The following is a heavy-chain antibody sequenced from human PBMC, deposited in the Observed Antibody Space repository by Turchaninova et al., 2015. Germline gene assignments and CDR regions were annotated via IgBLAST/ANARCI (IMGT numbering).Heavy chain of an antibody. CDR1: GFTFRSYW. CDR2: IMGDGTST. V-gene: IGHV3-74*01. D-gene: IGHD1-26*01. J-gene: IGHJ4*02. CDR3: VRKLKWESPFEN. Sequence: EVQLVESGGGLVQPGGSLRLSCAVSGFTFRSYWMHWVRQAPGKGLMWVSRIMGDGTSTSYADTVKGRFTISRDNAKNTLYLQMSSLRAEDTAIYFCVRKLKWESPFENWGQGTLVTVSP.